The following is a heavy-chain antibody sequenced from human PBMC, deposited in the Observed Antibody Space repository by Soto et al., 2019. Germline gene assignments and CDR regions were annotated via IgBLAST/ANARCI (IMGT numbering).Heavy chain of an antibody. Sequence: GPSVKVSCKASGYTFTSYGISWVRQAPGQGLEWMGWISAYNGNTNYAQKLQGRVTMTTDTSTSTAYMELRSLRSDDTAVYYCAREMATIPSNWFDPWGQGTLVTVSS. CDR3: AREMATIPSNWFDP. CDR2: ISAYNGNT. D-gene: IGHD5-12*01. CDR1: GYTFTSYG. J-gene: IGHJ5*02. V-gene: IGHV1-18*04.